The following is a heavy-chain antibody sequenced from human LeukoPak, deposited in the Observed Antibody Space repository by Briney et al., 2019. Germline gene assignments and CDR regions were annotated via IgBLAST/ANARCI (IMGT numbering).Heavy chain of an antibody. CDR2: INHSGST. CDR1: GGSFSGYY. D-gene: IGHD6-13*01. Sequence: PSETLSLTCAVYGGSFSGYYWSWIRQPPEKGLEWIGEINHSGSTNYNPSLKSRVTISVDTSKNQFSLKLSSVTAADTAVYYCARRIAAGADYYYMDVWGKGTTVTVSS. V-gene: IGHV4-34*01. CDR3: ARRIAAGADYYYMDV. J-gene: IGHJ6*03.